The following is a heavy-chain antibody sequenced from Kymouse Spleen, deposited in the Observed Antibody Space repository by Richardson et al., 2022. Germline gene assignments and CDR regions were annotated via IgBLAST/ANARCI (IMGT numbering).Heavy chain of an antibody. V-gene: IGHV4-34*01. CDR3: ARGNEQLAHFDY. CDR1: GGSFSGYY. J-gene: IGHJ4*02. CDR2: INHSGST. Sequence: QVQLQQWGAGLLKPSETLSLTCAVYGGSFSGYYWSWIRQPPGKGLEWIGEINHSGSTNYNPSLKSRVTISVDTSKNQFSLKLSSVTAADTAVYYCARGNEQLAHFDYWGQGTLVTVSS. D-gene: IGHD6-6*01.